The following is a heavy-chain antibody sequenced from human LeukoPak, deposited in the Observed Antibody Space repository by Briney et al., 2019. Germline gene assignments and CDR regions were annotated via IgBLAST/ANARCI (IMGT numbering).Heavy chain of an antibody. J-gene: IGHJ4*02. V-gene: IGHV3-74*01. Sequence: GGSLRLSCAASGFTFSAWMHWVRQSPGKGLVWVSRINSDGSSTDYADSVKGRFTISRDIAKSTLYLQMNSLRAEDTAVYYCARVATTSSKWSLDYWGQGTLVTVSS. CDR2: INSDGSST. CDR3: ARVATTSSKWSLDY. CDR1: GFTFSAW. D-gene: IGHD2-2*01.